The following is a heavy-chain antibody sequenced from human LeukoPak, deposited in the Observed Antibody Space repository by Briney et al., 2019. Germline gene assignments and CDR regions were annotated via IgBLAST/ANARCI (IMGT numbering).Heavy chain of an antibody. J-gene: IGHJ3*02. V-gene: IGHV3-23*01. CDR3: AKDLFREELPNAFDI. Sequence: GGSLRLSCAASGFTFSSYAMSWVRQAPGKGLEWVSAISGSGGSTYYADSVKGRFTISRDNSKNTLYLQMNSLRAEDMAVYYCAKDLFREELPNAFDIWGQGTMVTVSS. D-gene: IGHD1-7*01. CDR1: GFTFSSYA. CDR2: ISGSGGST.